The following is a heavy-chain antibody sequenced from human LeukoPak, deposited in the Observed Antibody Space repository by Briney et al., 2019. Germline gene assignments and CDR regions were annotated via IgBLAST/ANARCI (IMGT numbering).Heavy chain of an antibody. D-gene: IGHD2-8*01. V-gene: IGHV3-30*18. J-gene: IGHJ4*02. CDR3: AKAYESDY. Sequence: GGSLRLSCAASGFTFSSYGMHWVRQAPGKGLEWVAVISYDGSNKYYADSVKGRFTISRDNSKNTLYLQTNSLRAEDTAVYYCAKAYESDYWGQGTLVTVSS. CDR2: ISYDGSNK. CDR1: GFTFSSYG.